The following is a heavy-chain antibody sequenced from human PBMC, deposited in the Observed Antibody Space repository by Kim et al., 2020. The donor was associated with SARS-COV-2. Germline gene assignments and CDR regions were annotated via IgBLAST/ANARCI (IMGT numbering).Heavy chain of an antibody. CDR2: INHSGST. CDR3: TRGKVVLGY. CDR1: GGFFSGYY. D-gene: IGHD2-15*01. V-gene: IGHV4-34*01. Sequence: SETLSLTCAVYGGFFSGYYGSWIRQPPGKGLEWIGEINHSGSTNYNPSLKSRVTISVDTSKNQFSLKLSSVTAADTAGYYCTRGKVVLGYWGQGTLVTGS. J-gene: IGHJ4*02.